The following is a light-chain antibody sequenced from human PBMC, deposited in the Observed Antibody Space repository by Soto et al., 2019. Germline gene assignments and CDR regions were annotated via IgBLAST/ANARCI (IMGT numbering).Light chain of an antibody. CDR1: QSVSRW. V-gene: IGKV1-5*03. CDR3: QQYSNYST. Sequence: DIQMTQSPSTLSASVGDRVTITCVASQSVSRWLAWYQQKPGKAPKILIYMASSLESGVPSRFSGSGLGTEFTLPISSLQPDDFATYYCQQYSNYSTFGQGTRVEIK. J-gene: IGKJ1*01. CDR2: MAS.